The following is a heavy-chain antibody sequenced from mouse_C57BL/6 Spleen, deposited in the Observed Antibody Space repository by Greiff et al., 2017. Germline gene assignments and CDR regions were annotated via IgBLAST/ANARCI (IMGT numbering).Heavy chain of an antibody. CDR2: IYPSDSET. J-gene: IGHJ3*01. Sequence: QVQLQQSGAELVRPGSSVKLSCKASGYTFTSYWMDWVKQRPGQGLEWIGNIYPSDSETHYNQKFKDKATLTVDKSSSTAYMQLSSLTSEDSAVYYCARGAYYSNGGFAYWGQGTLVTVSA. D-gene: IGHD2-5*01. CDR1: GYTFTSYW. V-gene: IGHV1-61*01. CDR3: ARGAYYSNGGFAY.